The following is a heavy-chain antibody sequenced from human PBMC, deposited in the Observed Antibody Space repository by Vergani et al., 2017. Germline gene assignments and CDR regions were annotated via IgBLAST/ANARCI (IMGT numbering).Heavy chain of an antibody. CDR2: IKQDGSEK. CDR3: ARDIPPQFGLLFGEFHFDY. Sequence: EVQLVESGGGLVQPGGSLRLSCAASGFTFSSYWMSWVRQAPGKGLEWVANIKQDGSEKYYVDSVKGRFTISRDNAKNSLYLQMKRLRAEDTAVYYCARDIPPQFGLLFGEFHFDYWGQGTLVTVSS. D-gene: IGHD3-10*01. J-gene: IGHJ4*02. V-gene: IGHV3-7*01. CDR1: GFTFSSYW.